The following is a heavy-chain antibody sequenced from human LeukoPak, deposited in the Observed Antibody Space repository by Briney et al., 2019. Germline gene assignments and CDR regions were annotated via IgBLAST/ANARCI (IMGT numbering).Heavy chain of an antibody. CDR2: INPNSGGT. D-gene: IGHD3-3*01. CDR3: ARGGESYVLRFLEWSDGDNTHDAFDI. CDR1: GYTFTGYY. Sequence: ASVKVSCKASGYTFTGYYMHWVRQAPGQGLEWMGWINPNSGGTNYAQKFQGRVTMTRDTSISTAYMELSRLRSDDTAVYYCARGGESYVLRFLEWSDGDNTHDAFDIWGQGTMVTVSS. V-gene: IGHV1-2*02. J-gene: IGHJ3*02.